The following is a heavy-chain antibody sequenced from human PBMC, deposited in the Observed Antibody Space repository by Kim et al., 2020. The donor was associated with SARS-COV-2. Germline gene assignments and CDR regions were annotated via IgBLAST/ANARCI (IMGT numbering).Heavy chain of an antibody. D-gene: IGHD6-13*01. J-gene: IGHJ3*02. Sequence: YPGSVKGRFTISRENDKNSLYLQMNSLRAGDTAVYYCARGYSSSWYWAFDIWGQGTMVTVSS. CDR3: ARGYSSSWYWAFDI. V-gene: IGHV3-13*01.